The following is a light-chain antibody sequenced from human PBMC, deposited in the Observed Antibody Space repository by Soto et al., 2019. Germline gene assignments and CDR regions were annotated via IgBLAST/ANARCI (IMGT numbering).Light chain of an antibody. CDR3: SSYAGSNKV. J-gene: IGLJ2*01. CDR2: EVS. CDR1: SSDVGGYNY. Sequence: QSALTQPPSASGSPGQSVTISCTGTSSDVGGYNYVSWYQQHPGKAPKLMIYEVSNRPSGVPDRFSGSKSGNTASLTVSGLQAEDEADYSCSSYAGSNKVFGGGTKLTVL. V-gene: IGLV2-8*01.